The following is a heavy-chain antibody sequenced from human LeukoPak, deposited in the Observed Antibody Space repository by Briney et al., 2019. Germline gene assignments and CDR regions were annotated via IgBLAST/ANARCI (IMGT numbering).Heavy chain of an antibody. D-gene: IGHD2-2*01. Sequence: PGGSLRLSCAASGFTFSSYWMSWVRQAPGKGLEWVANIKQDGSEKYYMDSVKGRFTISRDNAKNSLYLQMNSLRAEDTAVYYCASTCSSTSCYGFHYGMDVWGKGTTVTVSS. CDR1: GFTFSSYW. CDR2: IKQDGSEK. J-gene: IGHJ6*04. CDR3: ASTCSSTSCYGFHYGMDV. V-gene: IGHV3-7*03.